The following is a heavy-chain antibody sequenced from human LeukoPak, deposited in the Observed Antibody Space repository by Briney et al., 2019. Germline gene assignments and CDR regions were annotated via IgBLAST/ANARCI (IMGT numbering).Heavy chain of an antibody. CDR3: ARDRGVGSSSWYSFDY. J-gene: IGHJ4*02. V-gene: IGHV1-18*01. D-gene: IGHD6-13*01. CDR1: GYTFTSYG. Sequence: ASVKVSCKASGYTFTSYGISWVRQAPGQGLEWMGRISAYNGNTNYAQKLQGRVTMTTDTSTSTAYMELSSLRSDDTAVYYCARDRGVGSSSWYSFDYWGQGTLVTVSS. CDR2: ISAYNGNT.